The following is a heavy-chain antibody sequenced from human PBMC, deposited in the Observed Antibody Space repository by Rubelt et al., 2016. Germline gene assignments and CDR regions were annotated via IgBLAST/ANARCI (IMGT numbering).Heavy chain of an antibody. CDR2: IDPSDSYT. V-gene: IGHV5-10-1*01. J-gene: IGHJ5*02. CDR3: ARIPGSGSSEINWFDP. Sequence: EVQLVQSGAEVKKPGESLRISCKGSGYSFTSYWISWVRQMPGKGLEWMGRIDPSDSYTNYSPPFQGNVTISAYKSLSTAYRHWSSLKASDTAMYYCARIPGSGSSEINWFDPWGQGTLVTVSS. CDR1: GYSFTSYW. D-gene: IGHD3-10*01.